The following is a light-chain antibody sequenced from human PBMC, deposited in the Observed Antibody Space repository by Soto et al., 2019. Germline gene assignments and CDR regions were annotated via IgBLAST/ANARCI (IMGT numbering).Light chain of an antibody. CDR2: HAS. CDR3: HQYGGSPGT. V-gene: IGKV3-20*01. J-gene: IGKJ1*01. CDR1: QSISIN. Sequence: EIVLTQSPGTLSLSPGERATLSCRASQSISINLAWYQQRPGQAPKLLIYHASSRVTGIPDRFSGSGSGTDFTLTISRLEPEDFAVYHCHQYGGSPGTFGQGTKVEI.